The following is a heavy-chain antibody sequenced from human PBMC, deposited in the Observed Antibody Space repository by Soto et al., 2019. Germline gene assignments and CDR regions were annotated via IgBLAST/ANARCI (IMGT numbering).Heavy chain of an antibody. D-gene: IGHD1-26*01. CDR3: AKDSGGCSDY. J-gene: IGHJ4*02. CDR1: GFTFSSYG. CDR2: ISYDGSNK. Sequence: QVQLVESGGGVVQPGRSLRLSCAASGFTFSSYGMHWVRQAPGKGLEWVAVISYDGSNKYYADSVKGRFTISRDNSKNTLYLQMNSLRAEDTAVYYCAKDSGGCSDYWGQGTLVTVSS. V-gene: IGHV3-30*18.